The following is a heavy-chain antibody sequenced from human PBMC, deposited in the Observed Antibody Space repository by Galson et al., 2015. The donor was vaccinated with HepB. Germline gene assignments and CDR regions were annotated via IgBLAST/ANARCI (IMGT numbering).Heavy chain of an antibody. J-gene: IGHJ6*02. V-gene: IGHV3-30*18. D-gene: IGHD1-1*01. Sequence: SLRLSCAASGFTFRTYGMHWVRQAPGKGLEWVAVISYDGNNKYYTDSVKGRFTISRDNSKNTLYLQMNSLRAEDTAVYFCAKGPNDTLGDYYGTDVCGQGTTVTVSS. CDR2: ISYDGNNK. CDR3: AKGPNDTLGDYYGTDV. CDR1: GFTFRTYG.